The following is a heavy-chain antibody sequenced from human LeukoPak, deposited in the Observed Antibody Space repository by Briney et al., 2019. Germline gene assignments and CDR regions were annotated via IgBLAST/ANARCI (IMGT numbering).Heavy chain of an antibody. CDR2: INPSGGST. J-gene: IGHJ4*02. V-gene: IGHV1-46*01. CDR3: ARERIAARPTDTNFDY. CDR1: GYTFTSYY. D-gene: IGHD6-6*01. Sequence: ASVKVSCKASGYTFTSYYMHWVRQAPGQGLEWMGIINPSGGSTSYAQKFQGRVTMTRDTSTSTVYMELSSLRSEDTAVYYCARERIAARPTDTNFDYWGQGTLVTVSP.